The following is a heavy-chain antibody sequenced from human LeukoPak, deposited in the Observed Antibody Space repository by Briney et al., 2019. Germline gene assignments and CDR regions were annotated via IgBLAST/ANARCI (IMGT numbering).Heavy chain of an antibody. D-gene: IGHD3-22*01. V-gene: IGHV3-33*08. CDR3: ASHDSSGYYRSAEYFQH. CDR1: GFTFSSYA. CDR2: IWYDGSNK. J-gene: IGHJ1*01. Sequence: GGSLRLSCAASGFTFSSYAMSWVRQAPGKGLEWVAVIWYDGSNKYYADSVKGRFTISRDNSKNTLYLQMNSLRAEDTAVYYCASHDSSGYYRSAEYFQHWGQGTLVTVSS.